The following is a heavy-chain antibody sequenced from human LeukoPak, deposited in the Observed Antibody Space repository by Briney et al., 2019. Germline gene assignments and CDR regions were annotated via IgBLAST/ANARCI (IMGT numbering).Heavy chain of an antibody. J-gene: IGHJ6*02. Sequence: SVKVSCKASGGTFSSYAISWVRQAPGQGLEWMGRIIPILGIANYAQKFQGRVTLARDTSIGTAYMELNSLRSEDTAVYYCARGAIFGVTTRGYGMDVWGQGTTVTVSS. V-gene: IGHV1-69*04. CDR2: IIPILGIA. CDR3: ARGAIFGVTTRGYGMDV. CDR1: GGTFSSYA. D-gene: IGHD3-3*01.